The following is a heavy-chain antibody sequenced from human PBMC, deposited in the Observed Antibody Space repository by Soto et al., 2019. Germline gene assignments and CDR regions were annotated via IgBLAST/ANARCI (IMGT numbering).Heavy chain of an antibody. CDR1: VGSFSGYY. J-gene: IGHJ3*02. CDR2: INHSGSN. Sequence: QVQLQQWGAGLLKPSETLSLTCAVYVGSFSGYYWSWIRQHPGQGLEWIGEINHSGSNNYNPSLKRRVTISVDPSKNQFSLKLGSVTAADTAVYYCARSGAGTTTLDAFDIWGQGTMVTVSS. CDR3: ARSGAGTTTLDAFDI. V-gene: IGHV4-34*01. D-gene: IGHD1-7*01.